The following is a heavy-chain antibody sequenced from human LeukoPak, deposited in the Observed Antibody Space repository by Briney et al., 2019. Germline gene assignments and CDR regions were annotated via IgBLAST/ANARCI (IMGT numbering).Heavy chain of an antibody. CDR2: MSSVT. CDR3: ARGNRP. CDR1: GFTFSNFA. D-gene: IGHD1-14*01. J-gene: IGHJ5*02. Sequence: PGGSLRLSCAASGFTFSNFAMSWVRQAPGKGLEWVSAMSSVTYYADSVKGRFTISRDDSKSTLFLQMNSLRAEDTAVYYCARGNRPWGQGTLVTVSS. V-gene: IGHV3-23*01.